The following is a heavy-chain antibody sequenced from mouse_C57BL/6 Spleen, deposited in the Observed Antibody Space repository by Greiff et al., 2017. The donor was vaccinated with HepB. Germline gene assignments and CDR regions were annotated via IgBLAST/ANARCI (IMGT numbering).Heavy chain of an antibody. J-gene: IGHJ1*03. CDR3: ARDGSSYWYFDV. V-gene: IGHV14-2*01. D-gene: IGHD1-1*01. Sequence: EVQLQQSGAELVKPGASVKLSCTASGFNIKDYYMHWVKQRTEQGLEWIGRIDPEDGDTKYAPKFQGKATITADTSSNTAYLQLSSLTSEDTAVYYCARDGSSYWYFDVWGTGTTVTVSS. CDR2: IDPEDGDT. CDR1: GFNIKDYY.